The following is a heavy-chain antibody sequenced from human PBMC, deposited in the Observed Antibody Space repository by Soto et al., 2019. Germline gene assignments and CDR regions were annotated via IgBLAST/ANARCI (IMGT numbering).Heavy chain of an antibody. V-gene: IGHV1-3*01. Sequence: QVQLVQSGAEVKKPGASVKVSCKASGYTFTSYAMHWVRQAPGQRLEWMGWINAGNGNTKYSQKLQGRVTITRDTAASAAYMELSSLRSEDTAVYYCTRGEGIAMDWGQGTLVTVSS. D-gene: IGHD6-13*01. CDR3: TRGEGIAMD. J-gene: IGHJ4*02. CDR1: GYTFTSYA. CDR2: INAGNGNT.